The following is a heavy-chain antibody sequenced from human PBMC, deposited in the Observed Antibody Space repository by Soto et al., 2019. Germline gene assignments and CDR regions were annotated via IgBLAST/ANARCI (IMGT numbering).Heavy chain of an antibody. D-gene: IGHD2-21*01. CDR3: TSNGDYSLDY. CDR2: IYHSGRT. J-gene: IGHJ4*02. Sequence: QVQLQESGPGLVKPSGTLSLTCSVSGDSITNDSWWSWVRQSPGKRLEWIGEIYHSGRTNYNPSLKSQVTISVYKSKNNFSLTRSSVTDADTAVNYCTSNGDYSLDYWGPGHVVRVSS. CDR1: GDSITNDSW. V-gene: IGHV4-4*02.